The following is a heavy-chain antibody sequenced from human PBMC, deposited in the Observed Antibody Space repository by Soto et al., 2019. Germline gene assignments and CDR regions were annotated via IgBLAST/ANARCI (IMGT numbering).Heavy chain of an antibody. J-gene: IGHJ3*02. CDR2: IYYSGST. D-gene: IGHD1-26*01. CDR1: GGSISSYY. CDR3: AGILIVGATGAFDI. Sequence: KPSETLSLTCTVSGGSISSYYWSWIRQPPGKGLEWIGYIYYSGSTNYNPSIKSRVTISVDTSKNQFSLKLSSVTAADTAVYYCAGILIVGATGAFDIWGQGTMVTVSS. V-gene: IGHV4-59*01.